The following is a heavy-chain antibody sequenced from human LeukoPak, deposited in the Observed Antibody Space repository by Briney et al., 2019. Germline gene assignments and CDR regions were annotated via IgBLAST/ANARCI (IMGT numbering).Heavy chain of an antibody. CDR3: AREGQYYDSSGLLDY. Sequence: ASVKVSCKASGYTFTSYGISWVRQAPGQGLEWMGWISAYNGNTNYAQKLQGRVTMTTDTSTSTAYMELRSLRSDDTAVYYCAREGQYYDSSGLLDYWGQGTLVTVSS. CDR2: ISAYNGNT. J-gene: IGHJ4*02. CDR1: GYTFTSYG. V-gene: IGHV1-18*01. D-gene: IGHD3-22*01.